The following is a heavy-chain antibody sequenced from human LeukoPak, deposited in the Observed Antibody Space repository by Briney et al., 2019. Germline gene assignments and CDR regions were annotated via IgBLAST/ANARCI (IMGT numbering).Heavy chain of an antibody. CDR3: ARAGGYSYGYYFDY. V-gene: IGHV3-20*04. D-gene: IGHD5-18*01. Sequence: GGSLRLSCAASGFTFDDYGMSWVRQAPGKGLEWVSGINWNGGSTAYADSVKGRFTISRDNAKNSLYLQMNSLRAEDTALYYCARAGGYSYGYYFDYWGQGTLVTVSS. J-gene: IGHJ4*02. CDR1: GFTFDDYG. CDR2: INWNGGST.